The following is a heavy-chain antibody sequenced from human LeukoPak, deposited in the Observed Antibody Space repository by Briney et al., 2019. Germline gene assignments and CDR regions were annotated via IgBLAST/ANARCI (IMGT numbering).Heavy chain of an antibody. CDR2: INPNSGGT. V-gene: IGHV1-2*04. Sequence: GASVKVSCKASGYTFTGYYMHWVRQASGQGLEWMGWINPNSGGTNYAQKFQGWVTMTRDTSISTAYMELSRLRSDDTAVYYCARGSLPAAMEPDLTYWGQGTLVTVSS. CDR1: GYTFTGYY. D-gene: IGHD2-2*01. J-gene: IGHJ4*02. CDR3: ARGSLPAAMEPDLTY.